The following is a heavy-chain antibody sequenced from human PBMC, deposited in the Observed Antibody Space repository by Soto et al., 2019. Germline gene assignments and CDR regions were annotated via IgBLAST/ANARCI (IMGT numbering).Heavy chain of an antibody. CDR2: ISAYNGNT. V-gene: IGHV1-18*01. Sequence: ASVKVSCKASGYSFTSYGISWVRQAPGQGLEWMGWISAYNGNTNYAQKLQGRVTMTTDTSTSTAYMELRSLRSDDTAVYYCARHPVIVSGYYYYMDVWGKGTTVTVSS. CDR1: GYSFTSYG. D-gene: IGHD3-22*01. CDR3: ARHPVIVSGYYYYMDV. J-gene: IGHJ6*03.